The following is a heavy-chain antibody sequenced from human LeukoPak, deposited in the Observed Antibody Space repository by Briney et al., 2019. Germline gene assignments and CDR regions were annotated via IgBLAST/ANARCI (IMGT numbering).Heavy chain of an antibody. CDR2: ISRSIGYI. CDR3: ARLPYYYDSSGYFDY. V-gene: IGHV3-21*01. J-gene: IGHJ4*02. Sequence: RRCLRPSCAPSGFTFTTYSINWVRQAPGKGRGWVSSISRSIGYIDYANSVKGRFTISRDNDKNSLYLQMNSLRAEDTAVYYCARLPYYYDSSGYFDYWGQGTLVTVSS. CDR1: GFTFTTYS. D-gene: IGHD3-22*01.